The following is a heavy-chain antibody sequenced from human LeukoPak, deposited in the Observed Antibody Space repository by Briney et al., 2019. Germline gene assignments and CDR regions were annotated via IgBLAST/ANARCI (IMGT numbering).Heavy chain of an antibody. CDR3: ARGLRLPSRSTPAVPHV. CDR1: GGSFSDYY. J-gene: IGHJ6*04. Sequence: TTSETLSLTCAVYGGSFSDYYWNWIRQPPGKWLEWIGEINHSGTTNYNPSLKSRVTISVDTSKNQFSLRLSSVTAADTAVYYCARGLRLPSRSTPAVPHVWGKGTTVTVSA. V-gene: IGHV4-34*01. CDR2: INHSGTT. D-gene: IGHD2/OR15-2a*01.